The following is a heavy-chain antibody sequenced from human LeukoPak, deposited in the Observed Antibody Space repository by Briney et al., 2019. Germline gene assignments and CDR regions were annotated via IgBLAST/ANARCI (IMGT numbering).Heavy chain of an antibody. V-gene: IGHV4-59*01. CDR1: GGSISSYY. Sequence: PSETLSLTCTISGGSISSYYWSWIRQPPGKGLEWIGYIYYSGDTNYNPSLQSRVTVSVGTSKNQFSLKLTSVTAADTAVYYCVRGPYGSGISNWFDPWGQGTLVIVSS. D-gene: IGHD3-10*01. CDR2: IYYSGDT. J-gene: IGHJ5*02. CDR3: VRGPYGSGISNWFDP.